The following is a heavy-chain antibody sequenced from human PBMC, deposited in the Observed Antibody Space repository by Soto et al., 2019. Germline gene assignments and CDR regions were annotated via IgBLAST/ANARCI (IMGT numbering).Heavy chain of an antibody. D-gene: IGHD6-19*01. V-gene: IGHV3-30*18. Sequence: SGGSLRLSCAASGFTFSTYGMHWVRQAPGKGLEWVAVISYDGSNKYYADSVKGRFTISRDNSKNTLYLQMNSLRAEDTALYFCAKERRAVASYFDHRGQATLLTVSS. CDR1: GFTFSTYG. J-gene: IGHJ4*02. CDR3: AKERRAVASYFDH. CDR2: ISYDGSNK.